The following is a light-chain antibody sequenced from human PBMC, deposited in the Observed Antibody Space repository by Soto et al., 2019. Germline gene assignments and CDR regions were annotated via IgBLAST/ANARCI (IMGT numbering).Light chain of an antibody. Sequence: QSVLTQPASVSGSPGQSITISCIGTSSDVGGYNSVSWYQQQSGKAPKLMIYEVSDRPSGVSNRFSGSKSGNTASLTISGLQAEDEADYYCSSSTSSRTYVLFGGGTKLTVL. V-gene: IGLV2-14*01. CDR3: SSSTSSRTYVL. CDR1: SSDVGGYNS. CDR2: EVS. J-gene: IGLJ2*01.